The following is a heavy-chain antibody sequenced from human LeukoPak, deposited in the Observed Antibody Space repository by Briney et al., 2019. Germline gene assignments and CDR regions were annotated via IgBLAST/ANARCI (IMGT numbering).Heavy chain of an antibody. CDR2: IYTSGST. CDR3: ARGYSYYYYYYMDV. CDR1: GGSISSGSYY. J-gene: IGHJ6*03. D-gene: IGHD1-1*01. Sequence: PSETLSLTCTVSGGSISSGSYYWRWLRQPAGKGLEWIGRIYTSGSTNDNPSLKSRVTISVDTSKKQFSLKLSSVTAADTAVYYCARGYSYYYYYYMDVWGKGTTVTVSS. V-gene: IGHV4-61*02.